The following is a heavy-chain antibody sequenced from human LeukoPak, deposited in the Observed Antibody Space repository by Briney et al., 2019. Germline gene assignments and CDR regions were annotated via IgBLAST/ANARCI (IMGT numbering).Heavy chain of an antibody. Sequence: GGSLRLSCAASGLTFSSYAMSWVRQAPGKGLEWVSAISGSGGSTYYADSVKGRFTISRDNSKNSLYLQMNSLRAEDTAVYYCARDGYYYGSGSYYNAFDYWGQGTLVTVSS. J-gene: IGHJ4*02. CDR1: GLTFSSYA. D-gene: IGHD3-10*01. CDR3: ARDGYYYGSGSYYNAFDY. V-gene: IGHV3-23*01. CDR2: ISGSGGST.